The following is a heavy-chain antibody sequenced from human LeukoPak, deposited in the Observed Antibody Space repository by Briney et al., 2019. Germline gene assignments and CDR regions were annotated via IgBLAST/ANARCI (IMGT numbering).Heavy chain of an antibody. J-gene: IGHJ4*02. V-gene: IGHV3-53*01. D-gene: IGHD1-1*01. CDR2: IYSGGST. CDR3: ARDPGGNYFDY. CDR1: GFTFSSYW. Sequence: GGSLRLSCAASGFTFSSYWMHWVRQAPGKGLEWVSVIYSGGSTYYADSVKGRFTISRDDSKNTLYLQMNSLRAEDTAVYYCARDPGGNYFDYWGQGTLVTVSS.